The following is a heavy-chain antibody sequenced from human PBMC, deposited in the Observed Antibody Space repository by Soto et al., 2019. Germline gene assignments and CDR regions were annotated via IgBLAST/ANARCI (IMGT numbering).Heavy chain of an antibody. J-gene: IGHJ4*02. D-gene: IGHD3-16*01. Sequence: ASVKVSCKESGYSFTSYYLHWVRQAPGQGPEWMGLINPSGCSTTYSQKFQGRVTMTRDTSTTTVYMELSALRSEDTAFYYCATIQSGECYDYSGYGACHFDHWGQGTLVTVSS. CDR3: ATIQSGECYDYSGYGACHFDH. V-gene: IGHV1-46*01. CDR2: INPSGCST. CDR1: GYSFTSYY.